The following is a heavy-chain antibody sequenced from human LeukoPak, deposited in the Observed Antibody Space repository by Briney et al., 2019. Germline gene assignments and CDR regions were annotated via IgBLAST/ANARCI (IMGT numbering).Heavy chain of an antibody. CDR1: GFTVSSNY. D-gene: IGHD2-21*01. J-gene: IGHJ4*02. CDR2: IYSSGST. V-gene: IGHV3-66*03. CDR3: ARSGIPIPLDY. Sequence: PGGSLRLSCAASGFTVSSNYMSWVRQAPGKGLEWVSVIYSSGSTYYADSVKGRFTVSRDNSKNTLYLQMNSLRAEDTAVYYCARSGIPIPLDYWGQGTLVTVSS.